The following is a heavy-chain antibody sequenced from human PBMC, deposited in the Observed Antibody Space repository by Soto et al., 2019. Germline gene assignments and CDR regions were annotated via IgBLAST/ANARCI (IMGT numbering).Heavy chain of an antibody. CDR3: VRQGFCSGASCNHYFYYYAMDV. Sequence: DVQLVETGGGLVQPGWSLRLSCAVSGFSSSSYAMNWVRQAPGKGLVWVSFISSRGTTIYYADSVEGRFTISRDNAQNSLYLQMDSLRDEDTAVYYCVRQGFCSGASCNHYFYYYAMDVWGQGTTVIVSS. CDR2: ISSRGTTI. D-gene: IGHD2-15*01. V-gene: IGHV3-48*02. CDR1: GFSSSSYA. J-gene: IGHJ6*02.